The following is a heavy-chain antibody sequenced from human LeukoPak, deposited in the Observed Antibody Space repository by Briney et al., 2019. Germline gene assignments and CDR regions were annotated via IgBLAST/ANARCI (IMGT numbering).Heavy chain of an antibody. CDR3: ARDVNDYYDSSGYPRGDFDY. CDR1: GGSISSSSYY. J-gene: IGHJ4*02. D-gene: IGHD3-22*01. V-gene: IGHV4-39*07. Sequence: SETLSLTRTVSGGSISSSSYYWGWIRQPPGKGLEWIGSIYYSGSTYYNPSLKSRVTISVDTSKNQFSLKLSSVTAADTAVYYCARDVNDYYDSSGYPRGDFDYWGQGTLVTVSS. CDR2: IYYSGST.